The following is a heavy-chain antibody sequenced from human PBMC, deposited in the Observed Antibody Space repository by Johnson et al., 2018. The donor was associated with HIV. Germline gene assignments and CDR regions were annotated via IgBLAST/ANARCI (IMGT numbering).Heavy chain of an antibody. J-gene: IGHJ3*02. D-gene: IGHD3-22*01. V-gene: IGHV3-7*05. CDR3: ARDGIYSSPWDAFDI. CDR2: IKEDGSDA. CDR1: GLTFSNYW. Sequence: VQLVESGGGVVQPGRSLRLSCGASGLTFSNYWMSWVRQAPGKGLEWVANIKEDGSDASSVDSLEGRFTISRDNAANSLFLQMDSLRAEDTAVYYCARDGIYSSPWDAFDIWGQGTVVIVSS.